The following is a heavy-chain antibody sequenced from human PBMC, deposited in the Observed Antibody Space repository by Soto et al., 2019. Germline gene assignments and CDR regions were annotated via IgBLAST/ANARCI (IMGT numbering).Heavy chain of an antibody. Sequence: QVQLQESGPGLVKPSETLSLTCTVSGGSISSYYWSWIRQPPGKGLEWIGYIYYSGSTNYNPSLKSRVTISVDTSKNQFSLKLSSVTAADTAVYYCARVGGGYCSSTSCQPGNWFDPWGQGTLVTVSS. CDR1: GGSISSYY. V-gene: IGHV4-59*01. CDR3: ARVGGGYCSSTSCQPGNWFDP. CDR2: IYYSGST. J-gene: IGHJ5*02. D-gene: IGHD2-2*01.